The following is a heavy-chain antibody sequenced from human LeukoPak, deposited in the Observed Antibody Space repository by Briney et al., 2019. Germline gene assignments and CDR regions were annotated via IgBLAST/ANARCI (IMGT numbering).Heavy chain of an antibody. D-gene: IGHD3-9*01. J-gene: IGHJ4*02. CDR2: INHSGST. V-gene: IGHV4-34*01. CDR3: ARTHRADILTGYYNDY. Sequence: SETLSLTCAVYGGSFSGYYWSWISQPPGKGLEWIGEINHSGSTNYNPSLKSRVTISVDTSKNQFSLKLSSVTAADTAVYYCARTHRADILTGYYNDYWGQGTLVTVSS. CDR1: GGSFSGYY.